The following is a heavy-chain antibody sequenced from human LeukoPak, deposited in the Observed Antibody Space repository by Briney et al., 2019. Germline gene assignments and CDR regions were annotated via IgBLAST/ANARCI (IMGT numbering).Heavy chain of an antibody. CDR1: GGSISSGNYY. Sequence: PSETLSLTCTVSGGSISSGNYYRSWIRQPPGKGLEWIGYIYYSGSTNYNPSLKSRVTISVDTSKNQFSLKLSSVTAADTAVYYCAGYGSGSGAFDIWGQGTMVTVSS. CDR3: AGYGSGSGAFDI. J-gene: IGHJ3*02. V-gene: IGHV4-61*01. CDR2: IYYSGST. D-gene: IGHD3-10*01.